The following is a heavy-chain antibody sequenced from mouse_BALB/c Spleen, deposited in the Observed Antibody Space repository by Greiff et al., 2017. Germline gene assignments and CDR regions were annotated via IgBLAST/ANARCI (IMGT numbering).Heavy chain of an antibody. CDR1: GFNIKDTY. D-gene: IGHD2-14*01. V-gene: IGHV14-3*02. J-gene: IGHJ4*01. CDR3: ARRVRRSYYAMDY. Sequence: EVKLQESGAKLVKPGASVKLSCTASGFNIKDTYMHWVKQRPEQGLEWIGRIDPANGNTKYDPKFQGKATITADTSSNTAYLQLSSLTSEDTAVYYCARRVRRSYYAMDYWGQGTSVTVSS. CDR2: IDPANGNT.